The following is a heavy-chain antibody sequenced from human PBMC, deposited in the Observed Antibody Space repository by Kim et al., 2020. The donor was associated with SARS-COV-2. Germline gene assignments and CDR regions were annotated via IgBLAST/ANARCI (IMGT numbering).Heavy chain of an antibody. J-gene: IGHJ4*02. D-gene: IGHD3-9*01. CDR1: GGSISSSSYY. CDR3: ARRGYYGILTGYLFDY. V-gene: IGHV4-39*01. Sequence: SETLSLTCTVSGGSISSSSYYWGWIRQPPGKGLEWIGSIYYSGSTYYNPSLKSRVTISVDTSKNQFSLKLSAVTAADTAVYYCARRGYYGILTGYLFDYWGQGTLVTVSS. CDR2: IYYSGST.